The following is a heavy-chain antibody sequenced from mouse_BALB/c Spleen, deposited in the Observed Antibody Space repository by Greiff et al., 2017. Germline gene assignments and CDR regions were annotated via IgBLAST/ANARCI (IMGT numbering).Heavy chain of an antibody. V-gene: IGHV1-82*01. CDR2: IYPGDGDT. D-gene: IGHD2-1*01. CDR1: GYAFSSSW. J-gene: IGHJ4*01. Sequence: QVQLQQSGPELVKPGASVKISCKASGYAFSSSWMYWVKQRPGQGLEWIGRIYPGDGDTNYNGKFKGKATLTADKSSSTAYMQLSSLTSVDSAVYFCASCGNYDYAMDYWGQGTSVTVSS. CDR3: ASCGNYDYAMDY.